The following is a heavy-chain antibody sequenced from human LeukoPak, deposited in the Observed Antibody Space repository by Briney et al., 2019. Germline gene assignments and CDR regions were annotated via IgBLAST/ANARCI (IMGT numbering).Heavy chain of an antibody. Sequence: GASVKVSCKASGYTFIGYFMHWVLQAPGQGLEWVGRINPNTGGTNYAQRFQGRVTLTRDTSITTAYMELSRLRSDDTAIYYCARGGFSDSRGSSDAFDIWGQGTMVTVSS. CDR2: INPNTGGT. J-gene: IGHJ3*02. CDR3: ARGGFSDSRGSSDAFDI. V-gene: IGHV1-2*06. CDR1: GYTFIGYF. D-gene: IGHD3-22*01.